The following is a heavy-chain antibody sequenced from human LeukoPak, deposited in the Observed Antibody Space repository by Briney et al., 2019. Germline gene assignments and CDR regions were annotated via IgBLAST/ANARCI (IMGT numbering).Heavy chain of an antibody. CDR2: IKQDGSEK. V-gene: IGHV3-7*01. CDR1: GFTFSSYW. J-gene: IGHJ4*02. Sequence: GGSLRLSCAASGFTFSSYWMSWVRQAPGKGLEWVANIKQDGSEKYYVDSVKGRFTISRDNAKDSLYLQMNSLRAEDTAVYYCARDISFGRHYDFWSGPQHYFDYWGQGTLVTVSS. CDR3: ARDISFGRHYDFWSGPQHYFDY. D-gene: IGHD3-3*01.